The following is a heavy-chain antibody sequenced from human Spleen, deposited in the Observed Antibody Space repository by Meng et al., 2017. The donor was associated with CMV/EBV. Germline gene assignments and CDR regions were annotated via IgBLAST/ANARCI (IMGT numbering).Heavy chain of an antibody. Sequence: GESLKISCAASGFTFSRYEMSWVRQAPGKGLEWVSYISSSGSPTHYADSVKGRFTISRDNAKNSLYLQMNSLRAEDTAVYYCARDLKYSGYDPYYFDYWGQGTLVTVSS. CDR3: ARDLKYSGYDPYYFDY. V-gene: IGHV3-48*03. J-gene: IGHJ4*02. CDR1: GFTFSRYE. CDR2: ISSSGSPT. D-gene: IGHD5-12*01.